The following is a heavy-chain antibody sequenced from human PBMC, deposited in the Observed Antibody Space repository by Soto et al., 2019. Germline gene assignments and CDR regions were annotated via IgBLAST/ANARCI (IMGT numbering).Heavy chain of an antibody. J-gene: IGHJ3*01. CDR2: IRSKAYGGTT. D-gene: IGHD2-15*01. CDR1: EFTFGDYA. V-gene: IGHV3-49*03. CDR3: TRVTLRWAATH. Sequence: GGSLRLSCTASEFTFGDYAMSWFRQAPGKGLEWVGFIRSKAYGGTTEYAASVKGRFTISRDDSKSIAYLQMNSLKTEDTAVYYCTRVTLRWAATHWGQGTMVTVSS.